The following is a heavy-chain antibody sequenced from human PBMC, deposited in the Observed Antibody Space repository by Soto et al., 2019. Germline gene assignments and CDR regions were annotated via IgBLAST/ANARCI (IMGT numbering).Heavy chain of an antibody. V-gene: IGHV5-10-1*01. Sequence: GESLKISCKGSGYSFTSYWISWVRQMPGKGLEWMGRIDPSDSYTNYSPSFPGHVTISADKSISTAYLQWSSLKASDTAMYYCASLLSRGSSSWYGYYYYGMDVWGQGTTVTVSS. CDR2: IDPSDSYT. CDR1: GYSFTSYW. D-gene: IGHD6-13*01. J-gene: IGHJ6*02. CDR3: ASLLSRGSSSWYGYYYYGMDV.